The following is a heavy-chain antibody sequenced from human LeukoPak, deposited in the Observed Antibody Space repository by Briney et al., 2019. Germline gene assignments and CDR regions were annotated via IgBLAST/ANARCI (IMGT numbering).Heavy chain of an antibody. D-gene: IGHD3-3*01. CDR1: GGTFSSYA. CDR3: ARGKSSYYDFWSGYWRIDYYYYGMDV. Sequence: SVKVSCKASGGTFSSYAISWVRQAPGQGLEWMGGIIPIFGTANYAQKFQGRVTITADESTSTAYMELSSLRSEDTAVYYCARGKSSYYDFWSGYWRIDYYYYGMDVWGQGTTVTVSS. J-gene: IGHJ6*02. V-gene: IGHV1-69*13. CDR2: IIPIFGTA.